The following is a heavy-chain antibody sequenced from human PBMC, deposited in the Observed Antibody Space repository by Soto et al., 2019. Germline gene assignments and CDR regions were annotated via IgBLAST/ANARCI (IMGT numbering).Heavy chain of an antibody. CDR3: AHKGGGDRILDY. Sequence: QITLKESGPTLVKPTQTLTLTCNFSGFSLSTRGVGVGWIRQPPGKALEWLTLIYWDDAKEYSPSLRSRISITKDTPKNHVVLTTTDMAPVDTTTYYCAHKGGGDRILDYWGQGTLVTVSS. V-gene: IGHV2-5*02. J-gene: IGHJ4*02. D-gene: IGHD3-16*01. CDR2: IYWDDAK. CDR1: GFSLSTRGVG.